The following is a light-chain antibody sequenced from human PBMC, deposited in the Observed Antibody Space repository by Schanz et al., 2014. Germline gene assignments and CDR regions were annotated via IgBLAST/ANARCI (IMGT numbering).Light chain of an antibody. CDR1: QSVSSN. CDR3: QRRNNWPPAVT. J-gene: IGKJ1*01. CDR2: DAS. V-gene: IGKV3-11*01. Sequence: EIVLTQSPATLSVSPGERATLSCRASQSVSSNLAWYQQKPGQAPRLLIYDASNRATGIPARFSGSGSGTDFTLTISSLEPEDFAVYYCQRRNNWPPAVTFGQGTKVEVK.